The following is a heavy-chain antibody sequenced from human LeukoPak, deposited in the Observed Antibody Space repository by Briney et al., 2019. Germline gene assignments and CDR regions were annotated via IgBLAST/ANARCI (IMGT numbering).Heavy chain of an antibody. Sequence: GESLKISCKGSGYSFTTYWIGWVRQMPGKGLEYTGIIYPGDSETRYSPSFQGHVTISADKSISTAYLQWSSLKASDTGMYYCAKFARNSPPDYWGQGTLVTVSS. J-gene: IGHJ4*02. D-gene: IGHD4-23*01. CDR3: AKFARNSPPDY. CDR2: IYPGDSET. V-gene: IGHV5-51*01. CDR1: GYSFTTYW.